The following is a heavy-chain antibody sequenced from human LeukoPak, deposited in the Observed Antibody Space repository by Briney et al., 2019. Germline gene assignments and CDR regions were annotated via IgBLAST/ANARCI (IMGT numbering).Heavy chain of an antibody. CDR3: ARDLGRGFDY. V-gene: IGHV4-59*01. Sequence: SETLSLTCTVSGGSISSYYWSWIRQPPGKGLEWIGYIYYSGSTNYNPSLKSRVTISVDTSKNQFSLKLSSVIAADTAVYYCARDLGRGFDYWGQGTLVTVSS. CDR1: GGSISSYY. D-gene: IGHD7-27*01. CDR2: IYYSGST. J-gene: IGHJ4*02.